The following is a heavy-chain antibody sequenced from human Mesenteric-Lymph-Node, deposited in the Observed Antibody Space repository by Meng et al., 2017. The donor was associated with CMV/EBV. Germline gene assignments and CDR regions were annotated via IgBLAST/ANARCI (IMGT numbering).Heavy chain of an antibody. Sequence: GGSLRLSCAASGFTFSSYAMSWVRQAPGKGLEWVSIINGRGDSSYYVDSVRGRFTISRDNSNNMLYVQMNSLKTEDTAVYYCTTSFPLTADFWSGGDYYGMDVWGQGTTVTVSS. CDR2: INGRGDSS. J-gene: IGHJ6*02. CDR1: GFTFSSYA. CDR3: TTSFPLTADFWSGGDYYGMDV. V-gene: IGHV3-23*01. D-gene: IGHD3-3*01.